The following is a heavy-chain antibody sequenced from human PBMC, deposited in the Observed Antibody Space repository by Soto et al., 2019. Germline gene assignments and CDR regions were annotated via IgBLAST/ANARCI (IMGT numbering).Heavy chain of an antibody. J-gene: IGHJ6*03. V-gene: IGHV1-8*01. CDR3: ARADPRHYYMDV. CDR2: VNPGSGYK. CDR1: GYVFPSYD. Sequence: QVQLVQSGAEVKKPGASVRVSCKASGYVFPSYDITWVRQAPGHGLEWMGWVNPGSGYKGYAQNFQGRVTLTRIMSISTVYMELSSLRSEDTGVYYCARADPRHYYMDVWGKGTTVTVSS.